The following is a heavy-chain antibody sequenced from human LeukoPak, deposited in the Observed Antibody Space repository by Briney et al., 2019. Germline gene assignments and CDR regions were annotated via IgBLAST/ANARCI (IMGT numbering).Heavy chain of an antibody. J-gene: IGHJ4*02. Sequence: SETLSLTCSVSDYSISSGYYWGWVRQPPGKELEWIGSFYHNENTYYRPSLKSRVVISADTSKNQFSLTLTSVTAADTAVYYCSRCTSTSCYNFDYWGQGSLVTVSS. D-gene: IGHD2-2*02. CDR1: DYSISSGYY. V-gene: IGHV4-38-2*02. CDR2: FYHNENT. CDR3: SRCTSTSCYNFDY.